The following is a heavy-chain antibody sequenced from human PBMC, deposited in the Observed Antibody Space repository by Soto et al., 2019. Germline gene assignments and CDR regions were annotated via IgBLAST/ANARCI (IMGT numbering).Heavy chain of an antibody. Sequence: QVQLVESGGGVVQPGRSLRLSCAASGFTFSSYVMHWVRQAPGKGLEWVALMSYDGSRRYYAESVKGRFTISRDNSKNTLFLQMNSLRTDDTAIYYCARDSMFSGYANWYFDLWGRGTLATVSS. J-gene: IGHJ2*01. V-gene: IGHV3-30-3*01. CDR1: GFTFSSYV. CDR2: MSYDGSRR. CDR3: ARDSMFSGYANWYFDL. D-gene: IGHD3-22*01.